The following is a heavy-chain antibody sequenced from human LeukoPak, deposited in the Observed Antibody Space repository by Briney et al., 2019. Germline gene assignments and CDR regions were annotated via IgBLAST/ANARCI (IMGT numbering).Heavy chain of an antibody. CDR1: GFTFSSYA. CDR2: INENGDST. V-gene: IGHV3-23*01. D-gene: IGHD1-26*01. Sequence: GGSLRLSCAASGFTFSSYAMTWVRQAPGKGPEWVSGINENGDSTNYADSVKGRFTISRDNSKSMLYLQMSSLRAEDTAVYYCAKAGWSWYFDSWGQGTLVTVSS. CDR3: AKAGWSWYFDS. J-gene: IGHJ4*02.